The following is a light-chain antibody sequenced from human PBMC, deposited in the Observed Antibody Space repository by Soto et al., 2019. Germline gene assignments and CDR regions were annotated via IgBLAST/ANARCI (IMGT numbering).Light chain of an antibody. V-gene: IGLV2-23*02. CDR1: NSDVGSYNL. J-gene: IGLJ1*01. Sequence: QSALTQPASVSGSPRQSITISCTGTNSDVGSYNLVSWFQQHPGKAPKLVIYEVIKRPSGVSDRFSGSKSGNTASLTISGLQAEDEADYYCFSYAGDSVYVFGTGTKLTVL. CDR3: FSYAGDSVYV. CDR2: EVI.